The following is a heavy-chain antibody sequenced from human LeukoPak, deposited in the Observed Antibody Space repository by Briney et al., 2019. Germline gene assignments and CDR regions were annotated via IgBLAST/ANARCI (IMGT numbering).Heavy chain of an antibody. D-gene: IGHD4-23*01. V-gene: IGHV1-69*13. CDR3: ARGWLAETTVVTPYNY. J-gene: IGHJ4*02. Sequence: ASVKVSCKASGGTFSNYAINWVRQAPGQGLEWMGGIIPIFGKANYAQKFQGRVTITADESTRTAYMELSSLRSEDTAVYYCARGWLAETTVVTPYNYWGRGTLVSVSS. CDR1: GGTFSNYA. CDR2: IIPIFGKA.